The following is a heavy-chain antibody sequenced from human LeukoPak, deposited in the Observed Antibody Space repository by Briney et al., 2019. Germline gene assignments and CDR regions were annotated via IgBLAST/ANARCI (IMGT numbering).Heavy chain of an antibody. CDR3: ARDVPHNWFDT. CDR2: INSDGGGA. Sequence: GGSLRLSCAASGITFRNNWMHWVRQGRAKGLVWISRINSDGGGAIYADSVKGRFTVSRDNAKNTLYLQMNSLRAEDTAVYYCARDVPHNWFDTWGQGTLVTVSS. J-gene: IGHJ5*02. V-gene: IGHV3-74*01. CDR1: GITFRNNW.